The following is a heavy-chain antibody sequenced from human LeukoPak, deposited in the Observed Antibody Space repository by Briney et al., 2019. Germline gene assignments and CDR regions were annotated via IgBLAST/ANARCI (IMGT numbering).Heavy chain of an antibody. CDR1: GGSISNYY. Sequence: KTSETLSLTCTVSGGSISNYYWSWIWQPPGKGLEWIGYIYYSGSTNYNPSLKSRVTISVDTSKNQLSLKLSSVTAADTAVYYCARVPGPGWSEGSDAFDIWGQGTMVTVSS. CDR2: IYYSGST. D-gene: IGHD1-1*01. J-gene: IGHJ3*02. V-gene: IGHV4-59*01. CDR3: ARVPGPGWSEGSDAFDI.